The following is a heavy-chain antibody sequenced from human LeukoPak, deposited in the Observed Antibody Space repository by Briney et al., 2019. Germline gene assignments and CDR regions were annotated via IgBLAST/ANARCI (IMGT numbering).Heavy chain of an antibody. Sequence: ASVKVSCKASGYTFTGYYMHWVRQAPGQGLEWMGWINPNSGGTNYAQKFQGRVTMTRDTSISTAYMELSRLRSDDTAVHYCARPRGYCSSTSCRYYYYYGMDVWGQGTTVTVSS. D-gene: IGHD2-2*01. V-gene: IGHV1-2*02. CDR2: INPNSGGT. CDR1: GYTFTGYY. J-gene: IGHJ6*02. CDR3: ARPRGYCSSTSCRYYYYYGMDV.